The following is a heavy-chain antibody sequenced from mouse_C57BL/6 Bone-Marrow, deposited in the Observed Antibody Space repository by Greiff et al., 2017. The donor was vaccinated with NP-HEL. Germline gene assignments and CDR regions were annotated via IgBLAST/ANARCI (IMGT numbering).Heavy chain of an antibody. CDR3: ARIYYYGSSDGGAYYFDY. V-gene: IGHV1-22*01. J-gene: IGHJ2*01. D-gene: IGHD1-1*01. CDR1: GYTFTDYN. CDR2: INPNNGGT. Sequence: EVQLQQSGPELVKPGASVKMSCKASGYTFTDYNMHWVKQSHGKSLEWIGYINPNNGGTSYNQKFKGKATLTVNKSSSTAYMELRSLTSEDSAVYYCARIYYYGSSDGGAYYFDYWGQGTTLTVSS.